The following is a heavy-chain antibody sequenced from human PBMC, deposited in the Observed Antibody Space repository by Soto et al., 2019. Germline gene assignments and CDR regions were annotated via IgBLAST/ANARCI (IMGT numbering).Heavy chain of an antibody. D-gene: IGHD4-17*01. Sequence: SETLSLTCTVSGGSISSSSYYWGWIRQPPGKGLEWIGSIYYSGSTHYNPSLKSRVTISVDTSKNQFSLRLSSVTAADTAVYYCARLMYPHSYDDYGDYVDAFDIWGQGTMVTVSS. CDR1: GGSISSSSYY. CDR2: IYYSGST. V-gene: IGHV4-39*01. CDR3: ARLMYPHSYDDYGDYVDAFDI. J-gene: IGHJ3*02.